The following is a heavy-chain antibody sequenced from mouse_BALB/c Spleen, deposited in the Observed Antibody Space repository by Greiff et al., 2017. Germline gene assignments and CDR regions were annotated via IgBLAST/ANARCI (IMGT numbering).Heavy chain of an antibody. CDR3: ARWDYGSSYGAAY. J-gene: IGHJ2*01. V-gene: IGHV1-63*02. D-gene: IGHD1-1*01. Sequence: VQLQQSGAELVRPGTSVKISCKASGYTFTNYWLGWVKQRPGHGLEWIGDIYPGGGYTNYNEKFKGKATLTADTSSSTAYMQLSSLTSEDSAVYFCARWDYGSSYGAAYWGQGTTLTVSS. CDR2: IYPGGGYT. CDR1: GYTFTNYW.